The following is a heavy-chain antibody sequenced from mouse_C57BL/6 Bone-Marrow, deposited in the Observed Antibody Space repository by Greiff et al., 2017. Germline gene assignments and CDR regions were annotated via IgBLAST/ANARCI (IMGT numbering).Heavy chain of an antibody. CDR2: IHPSDSAT. V-gene: IGHV1-74*01. CDR1: GYTFTSYW. J-gene: IGHJ3*01. Sequence: QVQLKESGAELVKPGASVKVSCKASGYTFTSYWMHWVKQRPGQGLEWIGRIHPSDSATNYNQKFKGTATLTVDKSSSTAYMQLSSLTSEDSAVYYCAIIAWFAYWGQGTLGTVSA. CDR3: AIIAWFAY.